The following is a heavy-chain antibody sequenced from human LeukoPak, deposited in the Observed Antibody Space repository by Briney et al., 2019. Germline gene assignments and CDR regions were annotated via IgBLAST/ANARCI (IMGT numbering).Heavy chain of an antibody. V-gene: IGHV3-23*01. CDR3: ARDSYGDANFDS. CDR1: GFTFSSYA. J-gene: IGHJ4*02. Sequence: QAGGSLRLSCAASGFTFSSYAMSWVRQAPGKGLEWVSAISGSGGSTYYADSVKGRFTISRDISKNAVYLQMNSLRAEDTAVYYCARDSYGDANFDSWGQGTLVTVSS. D-gene: IGHD4-17*01. CDR2: ISGSGGST.